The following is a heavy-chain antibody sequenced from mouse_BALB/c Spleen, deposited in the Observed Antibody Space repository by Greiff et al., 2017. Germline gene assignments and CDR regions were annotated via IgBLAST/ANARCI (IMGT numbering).Heavy chain of an antibody. CDR2: IYPGNSDT. J-gene: IGHJ2*01. Sequence: VQLQQSGTVLARPGASVKMSCKASGYSFTSYWMHWVKQRPGQGLEWIGAIYPGNSDTSYNQKFKGKAKLTAVTSASTAYMELSSLTSEDSAVYYCARELRGYFDYWGQGTTLTVSS. CDR3: ARELRGYFDY. D-gene: IGHD1-1*01. V-gene: IGHV1-5*01. CDR1: GYSFTSYW.